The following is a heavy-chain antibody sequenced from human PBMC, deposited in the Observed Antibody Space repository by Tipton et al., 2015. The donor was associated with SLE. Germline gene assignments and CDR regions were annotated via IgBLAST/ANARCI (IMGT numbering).Heavy chain of an antibody. D-gene: IGHD6-19*01. CDR3: ARVPYSSGRPGDDAFDI. J-gene: IGHJ3*02. Sequence: TLSLTCAVSGGSISSSNWWSWVRQPPGKGLEGIGEIYHSGSTNYNPSLKSRVTISVDKSKNQFSLKLSSVTAADTAVYYCARVPYSSGRPGDDAFDIWGQGTMVTVSS. CDR1: GGSISSSNW. CDR2: IYHSGST. V-gene: IGHV4-4*02.